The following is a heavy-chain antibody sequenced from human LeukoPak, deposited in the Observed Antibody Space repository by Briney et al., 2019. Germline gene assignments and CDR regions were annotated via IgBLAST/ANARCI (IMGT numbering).Heavy chain of an antibody. CDR3: AKTGPRGFYMDF. Sequence: ASVKVSCKASGYTFTDYHVHWVRQAPGQALEWMGWINPKSGDTKYAQKFQGRVTMTRETSISTAYMELTRLRSDDMAVYYCAKTGPRGFYMDFWGQGTTVTVSS. CDR2: INPKSGDT. V-gene: IGHV1-2*02. J-gene: IGHJ6*03. CDR1: GYTFTDYH.